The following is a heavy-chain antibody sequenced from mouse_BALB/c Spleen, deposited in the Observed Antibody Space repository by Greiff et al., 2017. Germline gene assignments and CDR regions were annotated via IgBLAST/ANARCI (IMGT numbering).Heavy chain of an antibody. CDR2: INPSNGRT. Sequence: QVQLQQPGAELVKPGASVKLSCKASGYTFTSYWMHWVKQRPGQGLEWIGEINPSNGRTNYNGKFKSKATLTVDKSSSTDYMQLSSLTSEDSAVYYCARRGFGNEVDYAMDYWGQGTSVTVSS. CDR1: GYTFTSYW. CDR3: ARRGFGNEVDYAMDY. D-gene: IGHD2-1*01. J-gene: IGHJ4*01. V-gene: IGHV1S81*02.